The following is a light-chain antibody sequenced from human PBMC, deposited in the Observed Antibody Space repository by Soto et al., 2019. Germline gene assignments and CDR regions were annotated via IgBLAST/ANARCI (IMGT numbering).Light chain of an antibody. CDR3: QQFYSYPPV. CDR2: AAS. V-gene: IGKV1-8*01. Sequence: AIRMTQSPSSLSASTGARVTITCRASQGISSYLAWYQQKPGKAPKLLIYAASTLQSGVPSRFSGSGSGTDFTLTISCRQSEDFAVYYCQQFYSYPPVFGQGTKLEIK. CDR1: QGISSY. J-gene: IGKJ2*01.